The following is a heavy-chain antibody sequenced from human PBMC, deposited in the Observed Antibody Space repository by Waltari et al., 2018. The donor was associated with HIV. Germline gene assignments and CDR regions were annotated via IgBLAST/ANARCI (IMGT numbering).Heavy chain of an antibody. V-gene: IGHV4-61*02. J-gene: IGHJ5*02. CDR2: IYTSGST. D-gene: IGHD2-2*01. CDR3: ARGGVVPAAPPRSPGWFDP. Sequence: QVQLQESGPGLVKPSQTLSLTCTVSSGSISSGSSYRRWIRQPPRTGLEWIGRIYTSGSTNYNPSLKSRVTISVDTSKNQFSLKLSSVTAADTAVYYCARGGVVPAAPPRSPGWFDPWGQGTLVTVSS. CDR1: SGSISSGSSY.